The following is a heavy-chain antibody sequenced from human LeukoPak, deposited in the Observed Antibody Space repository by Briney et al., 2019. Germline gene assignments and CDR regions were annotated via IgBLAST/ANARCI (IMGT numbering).Heavy chain of an antibody. V-gene: IGHV4-34*01. CDR2: INHSGST. J-gene: IGHJ6*02. Sequence: SETLSLTCAVYGGSFSGYYWSWIRQPPGKGLEWIGEINHSGSTNYNPSLKSRVTISVDTSKNQFSLKLSSVTAADTALYYCARDYYYGMDVWGQGTTVTVSS. CDR3: ARDYYYGMDV. CDR1: GGSFSGYY.